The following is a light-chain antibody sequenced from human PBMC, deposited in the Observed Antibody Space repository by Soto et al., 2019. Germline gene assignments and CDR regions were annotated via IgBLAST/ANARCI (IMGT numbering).Light chain of an antibody. V-gene: IGKV3-15*01. J-gene: IGKJ2*01. CDR2: GAS. CDR1: QRVGSN. Sequence: EIVMTQSPATLSVSPGEGATLSCRASQRVGSNLAWHQHKPGQAPRLIIYGASTRATGIPARFSGSRSGTEFTLTISCLQSEDCAVYYCQQYNNWPSTFGQGTKLEIK. CDR3: QQYNNWPST.